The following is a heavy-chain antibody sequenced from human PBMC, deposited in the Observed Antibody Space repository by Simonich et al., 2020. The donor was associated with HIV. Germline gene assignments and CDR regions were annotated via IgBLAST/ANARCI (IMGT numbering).Heavy chain of an antibody. CDR1: GFTFSASP. CDR2: IRSKANSYAT. Sequence: EYGGGLVQPGGSLKLSCAASGFTFSASPMHWVRQASGKGLEWVGRIRSKANSYATEYAASVKGRFTISRDDSKNTAYLQMNSLKTEDTAVYYCSRQIVGATTAGYWGQGTLVTVSS. J-gene: IGHJ4*02. CDR3: SRQIVGATTAGY. V-gene: IGHV3-73*02. D-gene: IGHD1-26*01.